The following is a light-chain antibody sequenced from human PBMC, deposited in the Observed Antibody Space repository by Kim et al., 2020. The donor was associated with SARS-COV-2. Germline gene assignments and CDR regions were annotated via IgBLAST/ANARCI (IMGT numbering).Light chain of an antibody. CDR3: SSYTRSTTWV. CDR1: TAAIGGYTS. V-gene: IGLV2-14*03. Sequence: GQSISISCSVTTAAIGGYTSVACDQHPPGKAPHLIIFDVTYRPSGVSTRFSGAKSGNTASLTISELHPEDEADYYCSSYTRSTTWVFGGGTKVTVL. CDR2: DVT. J-gene: IGLJ3*02.